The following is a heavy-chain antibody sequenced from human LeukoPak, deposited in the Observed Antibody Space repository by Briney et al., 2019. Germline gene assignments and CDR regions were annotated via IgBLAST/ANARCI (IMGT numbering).Heavy chain of an antibody. CDR3: ARVDRYHYYLDV. V-gene: IGHV1-69*05. Sequence: SVKVSCKASGGTFSSYSITWVRQAPGQGLEWMGGIMPLFNTANYAQQFQGRVTITTDESTSTAYMELSSLRFEDTAMYYCARVDRYHYYLDVWGKGTAATVSS. CDR1: GGTFSSYS. J-gene: IGHJ6*03. CDR2: IMPLFNTA.